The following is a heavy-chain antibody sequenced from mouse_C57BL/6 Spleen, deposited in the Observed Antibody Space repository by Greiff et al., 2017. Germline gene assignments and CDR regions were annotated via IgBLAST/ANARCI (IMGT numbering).Heavy chain of an antibody. V-gene: IGHV1-22*01. CDR2: INPDNGGT. D-gene: IGHD1-1*01. CDR1: GYTFTDYN. J-gene: IGHJ2*01. CDR3: ARSLITTVVPYFDY. Sequence: VPLQQSGPELVKPGASVKMSCKASGYTFTDYNMHWVKQSHGKSLEWIGYINPDNGGTSYNQKFKGKATLTVNKSSSTAYMELRSLTSEDSAVYYCARSLITTVVPYFDYWGQGTTLTVSA.